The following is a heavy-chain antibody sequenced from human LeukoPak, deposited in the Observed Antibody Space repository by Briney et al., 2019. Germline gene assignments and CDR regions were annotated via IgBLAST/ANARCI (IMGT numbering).Heavy chain of an antibody. V-gene: IGHV3-13*01. CDR1: GFTFSSYD. J-gene: IGHJ1*01. Sequence: PGGSLRLSCAACGFTFSSYDMHWVRQATGKGLEWVSAIGTAGDTYYPGSVKGRFTISRENAKNSLYLQMNSLRAGDTAVYYCARVIVVVVAATFGPEHEYFQHWGQGTLVTVSS. D-gene: IGHD2-15*01. CDR2: IGTAGDT. CDR3: ARVIVVVVAATFGPEHEYFQH.